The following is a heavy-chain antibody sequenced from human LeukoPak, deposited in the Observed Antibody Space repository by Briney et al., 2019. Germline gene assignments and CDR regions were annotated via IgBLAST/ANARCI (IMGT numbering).Heavy chain of an antibody. CDR1: GGSISSYY. V-gene: IGHV4-59*01. J-gene: IGHJ1*01. CDR2: IYYSGST. D-gene: IGHD3-10*01. Sequence: SETLSLTCTVSGGSISSYYWSWIRQPPGKGLEWIGYIYYSGSTNYNPSLKSRVTISVDTSKNQFSLKLSSVTAADTAVYYCARGGGSGSYKGSVGYFQHWSQGTLVTVSS. CDR3: ARGGGSGSYKGSVGYFQH.